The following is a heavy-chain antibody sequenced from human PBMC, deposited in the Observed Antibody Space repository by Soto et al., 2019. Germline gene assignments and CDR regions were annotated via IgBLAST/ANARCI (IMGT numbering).Heavy chain of an antibody. CDR1: GYTFTSYG. V-gene: IGHV1-18*04. Sequence: ASVKVSCKASGYTFTSYGISWVRQAPGQGLEWMGWISAYNGNTNYAQKLQGRVTMTTDTSASTAYMELRSLRSDDTAVYYCARAHSGYYYGNWFDPWGQGTRVTVSS. J-gene: IGHJ5*02. CDR2: ISAYNGNT. D-gene: IGHD3-22*01. CDR3: ARAHSGYYYGNWFDP.